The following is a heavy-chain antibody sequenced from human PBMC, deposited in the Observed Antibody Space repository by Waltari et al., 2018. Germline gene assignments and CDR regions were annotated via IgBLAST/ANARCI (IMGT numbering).Heavy chain of an antibody. J-gene: IGHJ6*02. D-gene: IGHD3-16*01. CDR3: SRLATTSYYGMDV. Sequence: QVQLQESGPGLVKPSQTLSLTCTVSGGSISSGSYYWSWIRQPAGKGLEWIGRIYTSGRTNYNPSLKSRVTISVDTSKNQFSLKLSSVTAADTAVYYCSRLATTSYYGMDVWGQGTTVTVSS. V-gene: IGHV4-61*02. CDR2: IYTSGRT. CDR1: GGSISSGSYY.